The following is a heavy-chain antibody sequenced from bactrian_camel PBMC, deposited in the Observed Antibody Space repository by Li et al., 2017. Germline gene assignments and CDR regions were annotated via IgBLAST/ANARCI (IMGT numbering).Heavy chain of an antibody. J-gene: IGHJ4*01. CDR1: KYTYSSYA. V-gene: IGHV3S40*01. CDR3: AATAGSESACLSTGHEYGY. Sequence: VQLVESGGGSVQAGGSVRLSCVTRKYTYSSYAMAWFRQAPGKDREAVAAIYTAGDNAFSADSVKGRFTISRDNAGNTVYLQMNSLKPEDTAMYYCAATAGSESACLSTGHEYGYWGQGTQVTVS. D-gene: IGHD3*01. CDR2: IYTAGDNA.